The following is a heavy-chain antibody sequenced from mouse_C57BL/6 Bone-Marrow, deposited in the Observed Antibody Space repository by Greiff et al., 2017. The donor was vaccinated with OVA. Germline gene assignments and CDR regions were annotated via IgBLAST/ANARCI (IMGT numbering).Heavy chain of an antibody. J-gene: IGHJ3*01. V-gene: IGHV10-1*01. Sequence: EVNVVESGGGLVQPKGSLKLSCAASGFSFNTYAMNWVRQAPGKGLEWVARIRSKSNNYATYYADSVKDRFTISRDDSESMLYLQMNNLKTEDTAMYYCVRSGGFAYWGQGTLVTVSA. CDR2: IRSKSNNYAT. CDR3: VRSGGFAY. D-gene: IGHD1-3*01. CDR1: GFSFNTYA.